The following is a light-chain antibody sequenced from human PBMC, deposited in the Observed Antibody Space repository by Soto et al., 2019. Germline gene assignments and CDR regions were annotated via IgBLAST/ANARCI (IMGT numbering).Light chain of an antibody. CDR2: GAS. CDR1: QSVNSNY. Sequence: EIVLTQSPGTLSLSPGERATLSCRASQSVNSNYLAWYQRKPGQAPRLLIYGASNRATDIPYRFSASGPGTDFTLTITRLEAEDFAVYYCQQYDSTPPTFGQGTKVEVK. CDR3: QQYDSTPPT. V-gene: IGKV3-20*01. J-gene: IGKJ1*01.